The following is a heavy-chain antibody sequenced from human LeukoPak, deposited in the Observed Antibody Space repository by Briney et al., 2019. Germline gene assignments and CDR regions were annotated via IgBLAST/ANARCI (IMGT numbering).Heavy chain of an antibody. V-gene: IGHV3-74*03. CDR1: GFTFSSYW. Sequence: PGGSLRLSCVASGFTFSSYWMHWVRQAPGKGLEWVARINEDATTITHADSVRGRFTISRENAKNTVYLQMNSLRAEDTAVYYCARVTGRWLQPIDYWGQGTLVTVSS. D-gene: IGHD5-24*01. CDR2: INEDATTI. CDR3: ARVTGRWLQPIDY. J-gene: IGHJ4*02.